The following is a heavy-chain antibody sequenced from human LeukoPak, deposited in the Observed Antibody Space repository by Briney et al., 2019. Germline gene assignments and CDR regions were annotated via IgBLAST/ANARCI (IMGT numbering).Heavy chain of an antibody. Sequence: HRASVKVSCKASGYTFTSYGISWVRQAPGQGLEWMGWINPNSGGTKYAQKFQGRVTMTRDTSITTAYMELTSLEFDDTAVYYCARTRLTGDPYEAFDIWGQGTMVTVSS. D-gene: IGHD7-27*01. V-gene: IGHV1-2*02. CDR2: INPNSGGT. J-gene: IGHJ3*02. CDR1: GYTFTSYG. CDR3: ARTRLTGDPYEAFDI.